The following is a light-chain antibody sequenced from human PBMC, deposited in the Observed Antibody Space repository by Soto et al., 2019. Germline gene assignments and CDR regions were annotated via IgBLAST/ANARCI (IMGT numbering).Light chain of an antibody. CDR2: DVN. J-gene: IGLJ2*01. CDR1: SSDVGGYNY. CDR3: SSDTGSSTYVV. V-gene: IGLV2-14*01. Sequence: QSALTQPASVSGSPGQSITISCTGTSSDVGGYNYVSWYQQHPGKAPKLMIYDVNDRPSGVSNRFSGSKSGNTASLTISGLQTEDEADSYCSSDTGSSTYVVFGGGTKLTVL.